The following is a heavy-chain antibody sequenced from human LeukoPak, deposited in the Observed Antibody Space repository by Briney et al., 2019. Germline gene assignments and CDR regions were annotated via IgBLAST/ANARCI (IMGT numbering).Heavy chain of an antibody. CDR1: GGTFSSYA. Sequence: RASVKVSCKASGGTFSSYAISWVRQAPGQGLEWMGGIIPIFGTANYAQKFQGRVTITADESTSTAYMELSSLRSEDTAVYYCARSMHSSGWYPYYYYGMDVWGQGTTVTVSS. D-gene: IGHD6-19*01. CDR3: ARSMHSSGWYPYYYYGMDV. V-gene: IGHV1-69*13. CDR2: IIPIFGTA. J-gene: IGHJ6*02.